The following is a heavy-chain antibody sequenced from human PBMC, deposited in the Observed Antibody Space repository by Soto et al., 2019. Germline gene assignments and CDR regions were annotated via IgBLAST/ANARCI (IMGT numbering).Heavy chain of an antibody. CDR3: ARNSGSYLGNWFDP. D-gene: IGHD1-26*01. Sequence: GGSLRLSCAASGFTFSSYEMNWVRQAPGKGLEWVSYISSSGSTIYYADSVKGRFTISRDNAKNSLYLQMNSLRAEDTAVYYCARNSGSYLGNWFDPWGQGTLVTVSS. V-gene: IGHV3-48*03. CDR2: ISSSGSTI. J-gene: IGHJ5*02. CDR1: GFTFSSYE.